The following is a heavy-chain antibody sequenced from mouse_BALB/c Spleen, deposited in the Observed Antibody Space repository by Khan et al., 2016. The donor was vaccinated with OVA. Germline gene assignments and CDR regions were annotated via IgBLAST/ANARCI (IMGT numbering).Heavy chain of an antibody. CDR3: ARSGYGNPFAY. V-gene: IGHV1-18*01. J-gene: IGHJ3*01. CDR2: INPNNGGT. D-gene: IGHD2-10*02. Sequence: VQLQQSGSELVKPGPSMKISCKASGYSFSGYTMYWVKQSHGKNLEWIGLINPNNGGTYYNQKFKGKATLTADTSSSTAYMELISMTSDDSAVYYCARSGYGNPFAYWGQGTLVTVSA. CDR1: GYSFSGYT.